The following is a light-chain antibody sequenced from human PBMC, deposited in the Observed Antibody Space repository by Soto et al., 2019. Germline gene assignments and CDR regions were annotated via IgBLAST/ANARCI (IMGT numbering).Light chain of an antibody. V-gene: IGKV4-1*01. CDR2: WAS. Sequence: DIVMTQSPDSLAVSLGERATINCKSSQSVLYTSNNKNYLAWYQQKPGQPPKLLIYWASTRESGVPDRFGGSGSGTDFTLTISSLQADDVAVYYCQQYYSSPPTVGGGTKVEIK. J-gene: IGKJ4*01. CDR1: QSVLYTSNNKNY. CDR3: QQYYSSPPT.